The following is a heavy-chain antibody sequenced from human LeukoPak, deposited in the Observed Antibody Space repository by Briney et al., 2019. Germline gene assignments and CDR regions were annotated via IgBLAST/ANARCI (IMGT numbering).Heavy chain of an antibody. J-gene: IGHJ4*02. V-gene: IGHV1-3*01. CDR2: INAGNGNT. CDR1: GYTFTSYA. D-gene: IGHD6-19*01. Sequence: PQASVKVSCKASGYTFTSYAMHWVRQAPGQRLEWMGWINAGNGNTKYSQKFQGRVTITRDTSASTAYMELSSLRSEDTAVYYCARSRAIGSGWPGNYWGQGTLVTVSS. CDR3: ARSRAIGSGWPGNY.